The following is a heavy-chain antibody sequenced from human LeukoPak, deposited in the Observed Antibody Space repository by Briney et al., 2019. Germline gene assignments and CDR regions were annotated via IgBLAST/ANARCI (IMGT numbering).Heavy chain of an antibody. V-gene: IGHV3-48*02. J-gene: IGHJ4*02. Sequence: GGSLRLSCAASGFTFSSCSMNWVRQAPGKGLEWVSYISSSSTTIYYADSVKGRFTISRDNAKNSLYLQMNSLRDVDTAVYYCARDSGSSSWYYFDYWGQGTLVTVSS. D-gene: IGHD6-13*01. CDR1: GFTFSSCS. CDR2: ISSSSTTI. CDR3: ARDSGSSSWYYFDY.